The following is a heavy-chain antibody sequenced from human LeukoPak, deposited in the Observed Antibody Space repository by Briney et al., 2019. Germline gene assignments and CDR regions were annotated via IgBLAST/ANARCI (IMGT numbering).Heavy chain of an antibody. D-gene: IGHD2-8*02. Sequence: SETLSLTCDVSGCSMSNGFYWGWIRRTPGKGLDWIGNMYYSATPHYNPSLKSRVIISIDTSKKQLFLQMTSVTAADTAFYYCVRRAGYRTGWHKGDFDFWGLGTLVTVSS. V-gene: IGHV4-38-2*01. J-gene: IGHJ4*02. CDR3: VRRAGYRTGWHKGDFDF. CDR1: GCSMSNGFY. CDR2: MYYSATP.